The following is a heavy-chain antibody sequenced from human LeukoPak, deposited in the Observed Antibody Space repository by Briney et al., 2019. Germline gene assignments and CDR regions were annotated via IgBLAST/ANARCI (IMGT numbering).Heavy chain of an antibody. CDR3: ARDKPAVAGTSFDY. CDR2: IYYSGST. V-gene: IGHV4-39*07. Sequence: SETLSLTCTVSGGSISSSSYYWGWIRQPPGKGLEWIGSIYYSGSTYYNPSLKSRVTISVDKSKNQFSLKLSSVTAADTAVYYCARDKPAVAGTSFDYWGQGTLVTVSS. CDR1: GGSISSSSYY. D-gene: IGHD6-19*01. J-gene: IGHJ4*02.